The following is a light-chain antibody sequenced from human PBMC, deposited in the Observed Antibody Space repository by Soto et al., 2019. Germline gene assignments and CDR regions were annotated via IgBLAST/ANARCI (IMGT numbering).Light chain of an antibody. V-gene: IGLV1-44*01. CDR3: AAWDDSLTGHVV. CDR1: SSNIGSNT. CDR2: GNN. Sequence: QLVLTQPPSASGTPGQRVTISCSGSSSNIGSNTVNWYQQLPGTAPKLLIYGNNQWPSGVPDRFSASKSGTSASLAISGLQSGDEAHYYCAAWDDSLTGHVVFGGGIKLTVL. J-gene: IGLJ2*01.